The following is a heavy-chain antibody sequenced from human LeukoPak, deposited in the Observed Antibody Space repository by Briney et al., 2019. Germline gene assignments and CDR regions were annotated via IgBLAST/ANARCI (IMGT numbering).Heavy chain of an antibody. J-gene: IGHJ4*02. Sequence: GGSLRLSCAASGFTLSSYAMHWVRQATGKGLEWVAVISYDGSNKYYADSVKGRFTISRDNSKNTLYLQMNSLRAEDTAVYYCASLTVTESYWGQGTLVTVSS. CDR2: ISYDGSNK. D-gene: IGHD4-17*01. CDR3: ASLTVTESY. V-gene: IGHV3-30-3*01. CDR1: GFTLSSYA.